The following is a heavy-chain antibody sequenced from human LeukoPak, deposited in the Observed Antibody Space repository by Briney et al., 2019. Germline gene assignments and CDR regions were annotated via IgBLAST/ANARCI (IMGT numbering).Heavy chain of an antibody. CDR3: ARGSPMYYYDSSAPLDY. Sequence: SVKVSCKASGGTFSSYAISWVRQAPGQGLEWMGGITPMFGTAKYAQKFQGRANMTRNTAISTAYMELSSLRSEDTAVYYCARGSPMYYYDSSAPLDYWGQGTLVTVSS. CDR1: GGTFSSYA. CDR2: ITPMFGTA. D-gene: IGHD3-22*01. J-gene: IGHJ4*02. V-gene: IGHV1-69*05.